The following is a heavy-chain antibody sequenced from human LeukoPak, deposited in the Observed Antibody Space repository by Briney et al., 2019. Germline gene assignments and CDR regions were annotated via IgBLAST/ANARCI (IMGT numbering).Heavy chain of an antibody. J-gene: IGHJ6*02. V-gene: IGHV1-46*01. CDR1: GYTFTSYY. Sequence: ASVKVSCKASGYTFTSYYMHWVRQAPGQGLEWMGIINPSGGSTSYAQKFQGRVTMTRDTSTSTVYMELSSLRSEDTAVYYCARDVPYSSGWSYYYYYGMDVWGQGTTVTVSS. D-gene: IGHD6-19*01. CDR2: INPSGGST. CDR3: ARDVPYSSGWSYYYYYGMDV.